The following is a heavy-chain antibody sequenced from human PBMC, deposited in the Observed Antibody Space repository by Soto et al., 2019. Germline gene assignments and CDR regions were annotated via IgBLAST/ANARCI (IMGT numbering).Heavy chain of an antibody. V-gene: IGHV4-59*01. CDR3: ARYRREAVAGYTLDN. D-gene: IGHD6-13*01. CDR1: GGSISSYY. J-gene: IGHJ4*02. Sequence: SETLSLTCTVSGGSISSYYWSWIRQPPGKGLEWIGYIYYSGSTNYNPSLKSRVTISEDTSKSQFSLKVNSMTAADTAVYYCARYRREAVAGYTLDNWGQGILVTVSS. CDR2: IYYSGST.